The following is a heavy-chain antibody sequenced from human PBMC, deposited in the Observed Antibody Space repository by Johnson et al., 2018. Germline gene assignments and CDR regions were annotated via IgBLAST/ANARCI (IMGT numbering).Heavy chain of an antibody. V-gene: IGHV1-8*01. D-gene: IGHD4-17*01. CDR2: MNPNSGNT. J-gene: IGHJ6*02. CDR3: AIGPLLDDGEYYYGMDV. CDR1: GYTFTSYD. Sequence: QVQLVQSGAEVKKPGASVKVSCKASGYTFTSYDINWVRQATGQGLEWMGWMNPNSGNTGYAQKFQGRVTMTRNTSISTAYTELSSLRSEDTAVLNWAIGPLLDDGEYYYGMDVWGQGTTVTVCS.